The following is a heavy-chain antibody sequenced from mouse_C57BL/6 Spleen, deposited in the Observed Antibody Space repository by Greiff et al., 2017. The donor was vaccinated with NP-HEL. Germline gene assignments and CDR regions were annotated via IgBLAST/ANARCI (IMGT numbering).Heavy chain of an antibody. CDR3: ARDPPANWDYFDY. Sequence: EVQGVESGGGLVKPGGSLKLSCAASGFTFSSYAMSWVRQTPEKRLEWVATISDGGSYTYYPDNVKGRFTISRDNAKNNLYLQMSHLKSEDTAMYYCARDPPANWDYFDYWGQGTTLTVSS. CDR1: GFTFSSYA. CDR2: ISDGGSYT. J-gene: IGHJ2*01. V-gene: IGHV5-4*01. D-gene: IGHD4-1*01.